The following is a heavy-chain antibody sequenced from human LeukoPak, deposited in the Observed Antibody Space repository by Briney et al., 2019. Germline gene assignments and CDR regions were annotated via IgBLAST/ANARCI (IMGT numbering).Heavy chain of an antibody. CDR1: GFSISSGYH. J-gene: IGHJ4*02. V-gene: IGHV4-38-2*02. CDR3: ARVRYYYDSSHD. CDR2: IYHSGST. Sequence: SETLSLTCTVSGFSISSGYHWGWIRQLPGKGLEWIGTIYHSGSTYYNPSLKSRVTISVDTSKNQFSLRLSSVTAADTAFYYCARVRYYYDSSHDWGQGTLVTVSS. D-gene: IGHD3-22*01.